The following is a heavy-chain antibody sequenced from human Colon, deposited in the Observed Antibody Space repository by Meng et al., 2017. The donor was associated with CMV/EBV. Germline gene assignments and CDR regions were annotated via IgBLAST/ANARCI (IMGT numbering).Heavy chain of an antibody. CDR2: ISPTGSDT. Sequence: QWQLVEAGGWLVEPGGSLRLSCAASGFIFSDYYMTWIREAPGKGLEWVSYISPTGSDTNYADSVRGRFTISRDNAKNSLFLQMSSLTAEDTAVYYCVKGHTMINPWGQGTLVTVSS. CDR3: VKGHTMINP. D-gene: IGHD3-16*01. J-gene: IGHJ5*02. CDR1: GFIFSDYY. V-gene: IGHV3-11*05.